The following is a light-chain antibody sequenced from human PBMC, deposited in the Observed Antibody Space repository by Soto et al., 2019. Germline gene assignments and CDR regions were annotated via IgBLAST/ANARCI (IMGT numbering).Light chain of an antibody. CDR2: DAS. Sequence: EIVLTQSPATLSLSPGERATLSCRASQSVSSYLAWYQQKAGQAPRLLIYDASNRATGIPARFSGSGSGTDFPLTSSRLEPEVFAYYYWQRSSYWLTFGGGTKVEIK. CDR1: QSVSSY. J-gene: IGKJ4*01. V-gene: IGKV3-11*01. CDR3: QRSSYWLT.